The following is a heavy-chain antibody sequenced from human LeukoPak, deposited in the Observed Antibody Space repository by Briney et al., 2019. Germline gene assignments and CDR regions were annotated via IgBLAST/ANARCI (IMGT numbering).Heavy chain of an antibody. CDR3: ARESPGERDAFNI. D-gene: IGHD3-10*01. V-gene: IGHV4-39*07. J-gene: IGHJ3*02. CDR2: IHYSGST. CDR1: GGSISSSSYY. Sequence: SETLSLTCTVSGGSISSSSYYWGWIRQPPGKGLEWIGSIHYSGSTNYNPSLKSRVTISVDTSKNQFSLKLSSVTAADTAVYYCARESPGERDAFNIWGQGTMVTVSS.